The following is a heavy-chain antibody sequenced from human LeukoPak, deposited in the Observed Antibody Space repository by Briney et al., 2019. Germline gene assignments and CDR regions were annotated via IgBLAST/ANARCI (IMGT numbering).Heavy chain of an antibody. CDR1: GFTFSSYA. Sequence: GGSLRLSCAASGFTFSSYAMHSVRQAPGKGLEWVAVISYDGSNKYYADSVKGRFTISRDNSKNTLYLQMNSLRAEDTAVYYCARSERVYGDRPLDYWGQGTLVTVSS. D-gene: IGHD4-17*01. J-gene: IGHJ4*02. V-gene: IGHV3-30-3*01. CDR2: ISYDGSNK. CDR3: ARSERVYGDRPLDY.